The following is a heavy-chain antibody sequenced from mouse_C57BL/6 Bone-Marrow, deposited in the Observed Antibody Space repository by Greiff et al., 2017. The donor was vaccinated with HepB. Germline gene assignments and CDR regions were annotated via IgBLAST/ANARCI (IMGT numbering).Heavy chain of an antibody. V-gene: IGHV2-4*01. J-gene: IGHJ4*01. CDR3: AKNRDDYDPYYYAMDY. D-gene: IGHD2-4*01. CDR1: GFSLTSYG. Sequence: QVQLQQSGPGLVQPSQSLSITCTVSGFSLTSYGVHWVRQPPGKGLEWLGVIWSGGSTDYNAAFISRLSISKDNSKSQVFFKMNSLQADDTAIYYCAKNRDDYDPYYYAMDYWGQGTSVTVSS. CDR2: IWSGGST.